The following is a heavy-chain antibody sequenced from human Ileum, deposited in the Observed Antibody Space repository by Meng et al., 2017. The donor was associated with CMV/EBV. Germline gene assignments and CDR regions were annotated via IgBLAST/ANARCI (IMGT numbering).Heavy chain of an antibody. Sequence: CAVPGGSLTGYYCSWSRQPPGKGLEWIGEINYSESTNYNPSLKSRVTISVDMSKNQCSLKLRSATAADTGVYYCARRVGSGKYYFDYWSQGTLVTVSS. CDR2: INYSEST. CDR1: GGSLTGYY. D-gene: IGHD3-10*01. V-gene: IGHV4-34*01. CDR3: ARRVGSGKYYFDY. J-gene: IGHJ4*02.